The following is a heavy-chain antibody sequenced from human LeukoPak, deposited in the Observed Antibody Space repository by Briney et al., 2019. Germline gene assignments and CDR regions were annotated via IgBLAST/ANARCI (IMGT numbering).Heavy chain of an antibody. CDR3: ATGKCGGDCYSSDAFDI. D-gene: IGHD2-21*02. V-gene: IGHV4-59*08. J-gene: IGHJ3*02. CDR2: IYYSGST. CDR1: GGSISSYY. Sequence: SETLSLTCTVSGGSISSYYWSWIRQPPGKGLEWIGYIYYSGSTNYNPSLKSRVTISVDTSKNQFSLKLSSVTAADTAVYYCATGKCGGDCYSSDAFDIWGQGTMVTVSS.